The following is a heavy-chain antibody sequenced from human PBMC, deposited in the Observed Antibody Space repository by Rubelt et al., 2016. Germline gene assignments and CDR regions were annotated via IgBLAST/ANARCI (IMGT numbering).Heavy chain of an antibody. CDR3: ARTRYFDWFYFDY. CDR1: GYTFTSYY. J-gene: IGHJ4*02. Sequence: QVQLVQSGAEVKKPGASVKVSCKASGYTFTSYYMHWVRQAPGQGLEWMGGIIPIFGTANYSQKFQGRVTITADESTCTAYMELSSLRSEDTAVYYCARTRYFDWFYFDYWGQGTLVTVSS. V-gene: IGHV1-69*13. D-gene: IGHD3-9*01. CDR2: IIPIFGTA.